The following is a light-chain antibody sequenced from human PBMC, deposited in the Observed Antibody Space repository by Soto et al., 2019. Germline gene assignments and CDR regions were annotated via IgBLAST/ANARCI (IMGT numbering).Light chain of an antibody. J-gene: IGLJ2*01. CDR3: SSYSSSSALDVI. Sequence: QSALAQPASVSGSPGQSITISCAGTNRDVVGYNYVAWYQQYPGKAPKLIIYEVTYRPSGVSNRFSGSKSGNTASLTISGLQAEDEADYYCSSYSSSSALDVIFGGGTKVTV. V-gene: IGLV2-14*01. CDR1: NRDVVGYNY. CDR2: EVT.